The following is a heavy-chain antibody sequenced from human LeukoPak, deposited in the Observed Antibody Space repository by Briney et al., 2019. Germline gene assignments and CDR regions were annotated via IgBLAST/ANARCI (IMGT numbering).Heavy chain of an antibody. CDR3: AGSYCSSTSCYARSPVRYYYYYYMDV. CDR2: MNPNSGNT. J-gene: IGHJ6*03. CDR1: GYTFTSYD. V-gene: IGHV1-8*01. Sequence: GASVKVSCKASGYTFTSYDINWVRQATGQGLEWMGWMNPNSGNTGYAQKFQGRVTMTRNTSISTAYMELSSLRSEDTAVYYCAGSYCSSTSCYARSPVRYYYYYYMDVWGKGTTVTVSS. D-gene: IGHD2-2*01.